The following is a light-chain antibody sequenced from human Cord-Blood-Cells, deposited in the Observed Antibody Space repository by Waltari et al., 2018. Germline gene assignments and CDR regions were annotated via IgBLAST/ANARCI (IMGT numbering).Light chain of an antibody. J-gene: IGKJ3*01. CDR3: QQYGSSHFT. CDR1: QSVSSSY. V-gene: IGKV3-20*01. Sequence: EIVLTQSPGTLSLSPGERATLSCRASQSVSSSYLAWYQQKPGQAPRLLIYGASSRAIGIPDRFSGSGSGTDFTLTISRLEPEDFAVYYCQQYGSSHFTFGPGTKVDIK. CDR2: GAS.